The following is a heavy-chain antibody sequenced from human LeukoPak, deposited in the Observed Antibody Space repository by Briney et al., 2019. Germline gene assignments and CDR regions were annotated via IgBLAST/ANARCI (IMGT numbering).Heavy chain of an antibody. CDR3: TTGPSEWLRSISDY. J-gene: IGHJ4*02. CDR1: GFTFSNAW. CDR2: IKSKTDGGTT. D-gene: IGHD5-12*01. Sequence: GSLRLSCAASGFTFSNAWMSWVRQAPGKGLEWVGRIKSKTDGGTTDYAAPVKGRFTISRDDSKNTLYLQMNSLKTEDTAVYYCTTGPSEWLRSISDYWGQGTLVTVSS. V-gene: IGHV3-15*01.